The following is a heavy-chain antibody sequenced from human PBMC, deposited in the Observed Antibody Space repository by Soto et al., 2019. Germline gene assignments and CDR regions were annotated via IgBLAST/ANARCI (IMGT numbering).Heavy chain of an antibody. V-gene: IGHV3-74*01. CDR3: VRTSLVVAAATREDY. J-gene: IGHJ4*02. CDR1: GFTFSSYW. D-gene: IGHD2-15*01. Sequence: EVQLVESGGGLVQPGGSLRLSCAASGFTFSSYWMPWVRQAPGKGLVWVSRINSDGSSTSYADSVKGRFTISRDNAKNTLYLQMKSLRAEDTAVYYCVRTSLVVAAATREDYWGQGTLVTVSS. CDR2: INSDGSST.